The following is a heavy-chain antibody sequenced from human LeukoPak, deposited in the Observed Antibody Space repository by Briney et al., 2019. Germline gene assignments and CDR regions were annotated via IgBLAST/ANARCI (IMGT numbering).Heavy chain of an antibody. CDR2: IYPGDSDT. V-gene: IGHV5-51*01. Sequence: GESLKISCKGSGSSFTSYWIGWVRQLPGKGLEGMGIIYPGDSDTRYSPSFQGQVTISADKSISTAYLQWSSLKASDTAMYYCARQNWNDVDYFDYWGQGTLVTVSS. CDR1: GSSFTSYW. D-gene: IGHD1-1*01. CDR3: ARQNWNDVDYFDY. J-gene: IGHJ4*02.